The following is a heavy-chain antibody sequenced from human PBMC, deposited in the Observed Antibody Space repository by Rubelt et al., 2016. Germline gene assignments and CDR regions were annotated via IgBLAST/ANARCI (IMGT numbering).Heavy chain of an antibody. J-gene: IGHJ4*02. CDR1: GYTFTGYY. CDR2: INPNSGGT. Sequence: QVQLVQSGAEVKKPGASVKVSCKASGYTFTGYYMHWVRQAPGQGLEWMGWINPNSGGTNYAQKFQGRVTMTRDTSVGTASMELSRLTSYDTAVYYCARGNSGYDYGLDYWGQGTLVTVSS. D-gene: IGHD5-12*01. V-gene: IGHV1-2*02. CDR3: ARGNSGYDYGLDY.